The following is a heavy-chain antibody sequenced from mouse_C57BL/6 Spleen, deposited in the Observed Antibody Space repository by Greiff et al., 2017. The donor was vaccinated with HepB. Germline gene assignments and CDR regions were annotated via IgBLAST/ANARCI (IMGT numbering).Heavy chain of an antibody. CDR1: GYTFTSYW. Sequence: QVQLQQPGTELVKPGASVKLSCKASGYTFTSYWMHWVKQRPGQGLEWIGNITPSNGGTTYNEKFKSKATLPVAKSSSTAYMQLSSLTSGDSAVFYCARQGNLRPQRGFAYWGQGTLVTVSA. CDR2: ITPSNGGT. J-gene: IGHJ3*01. V-gene: IGHV1-53*01. CDR3: ARQGNLRPQRGFAY. D-gene: IGHD1-2*01.